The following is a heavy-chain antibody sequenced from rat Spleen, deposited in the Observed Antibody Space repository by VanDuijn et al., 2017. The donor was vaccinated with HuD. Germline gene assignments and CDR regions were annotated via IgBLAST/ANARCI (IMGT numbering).Heavy chain of an antibody. CDR1: GYSITNSFR. CDR2: INSAGST. Sequence: EVQLQESGPGLVKPSQSLSLTCSVTGYSITNSFRWNWIRKFPGTSLEWMGYINSAGSTNYNPSLKSRISITRDTSKNQFFLQVNSVTTEDTATYYCTRHDYPGVTTNWFAYWGQGTLVTVSS. D-gene: IGHD1-4*01. CDR3: TRHDYPGVTTNWFAY. J-gene: IGHJ3*01. V-gene: IGHV3-3*01.